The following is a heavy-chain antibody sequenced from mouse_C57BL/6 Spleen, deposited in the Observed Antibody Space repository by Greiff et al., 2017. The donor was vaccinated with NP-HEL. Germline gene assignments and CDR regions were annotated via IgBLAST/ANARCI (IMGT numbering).Heavy chain of an antibody. CDR2: IHPNSGST. J-gene: IGHJ4*01. CDR1: GYTFTSYW. D-gene: IGHD1-1*01. CDR3: ARYYYGSRGYAMDY. V-gene: IGHV1-64*01. Sequence: VKLQQPGAELVKPGASVKLSCKASGYTFTSYWMHWVKQRPGQGLEWIGMIHPNSGSTNYNEKFKSKATLTVDKSSSTAYMQLSSLTSEDAAGYYCARYYYGSRGYAMDYWGQGTSVTVSS.